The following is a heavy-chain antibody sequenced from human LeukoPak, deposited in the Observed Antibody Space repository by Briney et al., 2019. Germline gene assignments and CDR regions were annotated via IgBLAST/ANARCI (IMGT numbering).Heavy chain of an antibody. CDR3: ARDPLGLSAALLDY. CDR2: INPSGGST. D-gene: IGHD2-15*01. Sequence: ASVKVSCKASGGTFSSYAISWVRQAPGQGLEWMGIINPSGGSTSYAQRFQGRVTMTRDTSTSTVYMELSSLRSEDTAVYYCARDPLGLSAALLDYWGQGTLVTVSS. J-gene: IGHJ4*02. V-gene: IGHV1-46*01. CDR1: GGTFSSYA.